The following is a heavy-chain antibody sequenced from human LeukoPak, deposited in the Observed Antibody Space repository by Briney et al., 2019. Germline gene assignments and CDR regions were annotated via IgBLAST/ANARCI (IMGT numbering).Heavy chain of an antibody. V-gene: IGHV3-48*01. CDR3: ATDRYSTFDY. CDR2: ISSSSSTI. CDR1: GLTFSSYS. D-gene: IGHD6-13*01. J-gene: IGHJ4*02. Sequence: PGGSLRLSCAASGLTFSSYSMNWVRQAPGEWLEWVSYISSSSSTIYYADSGKGRFTISRDNAKNSLYLQMNSLRAEDTAVYYCATDRYSTFDYWGQGILVTVSS.